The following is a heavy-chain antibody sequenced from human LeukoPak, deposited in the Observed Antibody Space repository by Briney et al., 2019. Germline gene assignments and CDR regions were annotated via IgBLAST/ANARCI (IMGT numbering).Heavy chain of an antibody. D-gene: IGHD1-26*01. Sequence: SETLSLTCTVSGGSISISNYYWGWVRQPPGKGLEWIGYISYSGSTTYNPSFKSRVTISVDMSKNQFSLNLRSVTAADTAAYYCARDLEESGRYLRFDPWGQGTLVTVSS. V-gene: IGHV4-61*05. CDR1: GGSISISNYY. J-gene: IGHJ5*02. CDR3: ARDLEESGRYLRFDP. CDR2: ISYSGST.